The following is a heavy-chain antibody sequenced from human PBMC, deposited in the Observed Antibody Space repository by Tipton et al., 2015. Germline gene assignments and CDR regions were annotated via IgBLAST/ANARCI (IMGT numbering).Heavy chain of an antibody. Sequence: TLSLTCTVSGGSISSNYWSWIRQPPGKGLEWIGYIYYTGSTNYDASLKSRVTTSIDTSKDQFSLKLSSVTAADTALYYCARTGYCSGGSCRFNYFDYWGQGTLVTVSS. CDR3: ARTGYCSGGSCRFNYFDY. D-gene: IGHD2-15*01. CDR1: GGSISSNY. J-gene: IGHJ4*02. V-gene: IGHV4-59*01. CDR2: IYYTGST.